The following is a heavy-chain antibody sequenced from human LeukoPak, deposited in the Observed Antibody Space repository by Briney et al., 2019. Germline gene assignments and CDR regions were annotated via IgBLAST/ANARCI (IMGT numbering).Heavy chain of an antibody. J-gene: IGHJ3*02. CDR2: IYSGGST. Sequence: GGSLRLPCAASGFTVSSNYMSWVRQAPGKGLEWVSVIYSGGSTYYADSVKGRFTISRDNSKNTLYLQMNSLRAEDTAVYYCMIAVAGREFDIWGQGTMVTVSS. CDR3: MIAVAGREFDI. CDR1: GFTVSSNY. D-gene: IGHD6-19*01. V-gene: IGHV3-66*01.